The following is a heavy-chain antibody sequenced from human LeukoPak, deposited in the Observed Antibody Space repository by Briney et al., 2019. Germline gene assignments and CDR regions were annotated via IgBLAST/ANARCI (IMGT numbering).Heavy chain of an antibody. CDR2: ITSSGNYM. Sequence: GGSLRLSCAASGFTFSSHSMNWVRQAPGKGLEWVSSITSSGNYMYYADSVKGRFTISRDNAKNSLYLQMNSLRAEDTAVYYCARGYCSSTSCSTDYWGQGTLVTVSS. V-gene: IGHV3-21*01. CDR1: GFTFSSHS. CDR3: ARGYCSSTSCSTDY. J-gene: IGHJ4*02. D-gene: IGHD2-2*01.